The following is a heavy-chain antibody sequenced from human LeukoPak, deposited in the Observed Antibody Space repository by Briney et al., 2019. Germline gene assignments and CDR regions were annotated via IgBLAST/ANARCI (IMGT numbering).Heavy chain of an antibody. CDR1: GFIFNTYG. V-gene: IGHV3-30*03. D-gene: IGHD6-13*01. CDR2: ISYDGSNK. J-gene: IGHJ4*02. Sequence: GGSLRLSCAASGFIFNTYGVHWVRLAPGKGLEWVAVISYDGSNKYYADSVKGRFTISRDNSKNTLYLQMNSLRAEDTAVYYCARGTRQLVRLGFDYWGRGTLVTVSS. CDR3: ARGTRQLVRLGFDY.